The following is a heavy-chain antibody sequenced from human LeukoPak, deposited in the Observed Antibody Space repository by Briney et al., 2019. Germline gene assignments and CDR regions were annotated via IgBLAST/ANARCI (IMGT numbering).Heavy chain of an antibody. Sequence: GGSLRLSCAASGLTLSNSAMGWVRQAPGKGLEWVSVIYSGGSTYYADSVKGRFTISRDNSKNTLYLQMNSLRAEDTAVYYCAREYYDSSGYYGGGDAFDIWGQGTMVTVSS. J-gene: IGHJ3*02. CDR1: GLTLSNSA. CDR3: AREYYDSSGYYGGGDAFDI. CDR2: IYSGGST. V-gene: IGHV3-66*01. D-gene: IGHD3-22*01.